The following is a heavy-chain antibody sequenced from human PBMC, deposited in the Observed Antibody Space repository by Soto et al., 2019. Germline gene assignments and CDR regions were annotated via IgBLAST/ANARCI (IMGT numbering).Heavy chain of an antibody. Sequence: PSETLSLTCTVSGVFISSYYWSWILQPPGKGLEWIGYIYYSGSTNYNPSLKSRVTISVDTSKNQFSLKLSSVTAADTAVYYCGREGIEAGVALAPWGQGTLVTVSS. CDR3: GREGIEAGVALAP. V-gene: IGHV4-59*01. CDR1: GVFISSYY. J-gene: IGHJ5*01. D-gene: IGHD6-13*01. CDR2: IYYSGST.